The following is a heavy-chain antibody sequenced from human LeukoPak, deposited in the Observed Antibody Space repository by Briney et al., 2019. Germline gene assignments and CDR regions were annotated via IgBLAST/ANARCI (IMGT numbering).Heavy chain of an antibody. D-gene: IGHD2-15*01. CDR1: GFTFSSYA. CDR3: AKEVAPYYYYGMDV. Sequence: HPGGSLRLSCAASGFTFSSYAMGWVRQAPGKGLEWVSTIVDTGDGTFYADSVRGRFTISRDNPKNTLYLQMNSLRAEDTAVYYCAKEVAPYYYYGMDVWGQGTTVTVSS. J-gene: IGHJ6*02. CDR2: IVDTGDGT. V-gene: IGHV3-23*01.